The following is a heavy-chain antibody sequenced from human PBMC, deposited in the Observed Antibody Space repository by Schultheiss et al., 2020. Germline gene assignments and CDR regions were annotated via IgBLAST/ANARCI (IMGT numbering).Heavy chain of an antibody. CDR2: INHSGST. V-gene: IGHV4-4*08. CDR1: GGSISSYY. D-gene: IGHD3-3*01. J-gene: IGHJ5*02. CDR3: ARDRRGSGNWFDP. Sequence: SETLSLTCTVSGGSISSYYWSWIRQPPGKGLEWIGEINHSGSTNYNPSLKSRVTISVDTSKNQFSLKLSSVTAADTAVYYCARDRRGSGNWFDPWGQGTLVTVSS.